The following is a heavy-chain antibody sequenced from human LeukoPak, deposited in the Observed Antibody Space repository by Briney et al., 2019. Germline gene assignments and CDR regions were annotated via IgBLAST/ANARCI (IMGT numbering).Heavy chain of an antibody. CDR2: IYHSGST. CDR1: GYSISSGYY. Sequence: SETLSLTCAVSGYSISSGYYWGWIRQPPGKGLEWIGSIYHSGSTYYNPSLKSRVTISVDTSKNQFSLKLSSVTAADTAVYYCARWDTVGYFDCWGQGTLVTVSS. J-gene: IGHJ4*02. CDR3: ARWDTVGYFDC. D-gene: IGHD4-23*01. V-gene: IGHV4-38-2*01.